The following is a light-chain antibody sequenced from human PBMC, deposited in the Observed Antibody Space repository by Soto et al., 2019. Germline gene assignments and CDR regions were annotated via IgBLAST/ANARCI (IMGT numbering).Light chain of an antibody. V-gene: IGKV3-15*01. J-gene: IGKJ4*01. CDR1: QSVGSN. Sequence: EIVMTQSPATLSVSPGERATLSCRASQSVGSNLAWYHQKPGQAPRLLIYGASTRATGIPARFSGSGSGTEFTLTISSLQSEDFALYYCQQYNNWPSLTFGGGTKVEIK. CDR2: GAS. CDR3: QQYNNWPSLT.